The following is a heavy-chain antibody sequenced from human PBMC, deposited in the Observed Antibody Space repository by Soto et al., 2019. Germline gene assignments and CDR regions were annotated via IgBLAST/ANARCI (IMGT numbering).Heavy chain of an antibody. CDR3: ASAGSNYGGPLYC. Sequence: QVQLQESGPGLVKPSQTLSLTCTVSGGSISSGDYYWSWIRQHPGKGLEWIGYIYYSGSTYYNPSLKSRVTISVDTAKNQFSLKLSSGSAADTAVYSCASAGSNYGGPLYCWGQGTLVTVSS. J-gene: IGHJ4*02. V-gene: IGHV4-31*03. CDR2: IYYSGST. CDR1: GGSISSGDYY. D-gene: IGHD4-4*01.